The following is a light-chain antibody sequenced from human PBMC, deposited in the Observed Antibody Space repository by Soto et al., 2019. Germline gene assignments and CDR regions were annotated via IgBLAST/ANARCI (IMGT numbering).Light chain of an antibody. J-gene: IGKJ4*01. CDR1: QSISSW. CDR2: DAS. CDR3: QPYNGGLT. V-gene: IGKV1-5*01. Sequence: DIQMTQSPSTLSASVGDRVTITCRASQSISSWLDWYQQKPGKAPKLLIYDASSLDSGVPSKFSCSGSGTEFILNISCLQSVDFATYYCQPYNGGLTFVGGTKVEIQ.